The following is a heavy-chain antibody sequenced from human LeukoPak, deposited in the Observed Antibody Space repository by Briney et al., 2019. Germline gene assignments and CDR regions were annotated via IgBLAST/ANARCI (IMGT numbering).Heavy chain of an antibody. CDR1: GFTFSSYG. CDR3: ARNSGSYSLWHWFDP. J-gene: IGHJ5*02. CDR2: IWYGGSNQ. Sequence: GGSLRLSCAASGFTFSSYGMHWVRQAPGKGLEWVAVIWYGGSNQYYGDSVKGRFTISRDNSKKTLYLQLNSLRAEDTAVYYCARNSGSYSLWHWFDPWGQGTLVTVSS. D-gene: IGHD1-26*01. V-gene: IGHV3-33*01.